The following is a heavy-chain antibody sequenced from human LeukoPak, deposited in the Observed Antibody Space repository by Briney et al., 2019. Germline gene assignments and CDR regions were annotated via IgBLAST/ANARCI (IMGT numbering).Heavy chain of an antibody. D-gene: IGHD3-22*01. V-gene: IGHV4-39*01. CDR2: IYYSGST. CDR3: ARHLSEGYYDSSGYPVKWFDP. J-gene: IGHJ5*02. Sequence: SETLSLTCTVSGGSISSSSYYWGWIRQPPGKGLEWIGSIYYSGSTYYNPCLKRRVTISVDRSKNQFSLKLSSVTAADTAVYYCARHLSEGYYDSSGYPVKWFDPWGQGTLVTVSS. CDR1: GGSISSSSYY.